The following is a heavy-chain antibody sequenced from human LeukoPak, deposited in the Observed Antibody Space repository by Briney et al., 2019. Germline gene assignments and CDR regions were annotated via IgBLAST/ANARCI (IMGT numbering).Heavy chain of an antibody. D-gene: IGHD3-3*01. J-gene: IGHJ4*02. V-gene: IGHV3-23*01. Sequence: QPGGSLRFSCAASGFTFSSYAMSWVRQAPGKGLEWVSAISGSGGSTYYADSVKGRFTISRDNSKNTLYLQMNSLRAEDTAVYYCAKITASHFGVGDYWGQGTLVTVSS. CDR3: AKITASHFGVGDY. CDR2: ISGSGGST. CDR1: GFTFSSYA.